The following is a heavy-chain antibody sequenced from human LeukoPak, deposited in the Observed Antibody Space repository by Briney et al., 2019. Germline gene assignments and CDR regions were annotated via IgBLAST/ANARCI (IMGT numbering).Heavy chain of an antibody. D-gene: IGHD6-13*01. CDR3: ARGGIPPHYYMDV. J-gene: IGHJ6*03. CDR1: GYTLNTYG. CDR2: ISAYNGNT. V-gene: IGHV1-18*01. Sequence: ASVKVSCKASGYTLNTYGISWVRQAPGQGLEWMGSISAYNGNTNYARKLQGRVTLTTDTSTSTAYLELRSLRSDDTAVYYCARGGIPPHYYMDVWGKGTTVTVSS.